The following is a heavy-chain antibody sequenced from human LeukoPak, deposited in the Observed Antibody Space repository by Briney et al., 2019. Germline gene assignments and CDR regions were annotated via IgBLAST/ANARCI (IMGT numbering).Heavy chain of an antibody. Sequence: PGGSLRLSCAASGFTFSHYGMHWVRQAPGKGLEWVAVIWNDGSYKYYADSVKGRFTISKDNSKNTLYLQMDSLRAEDTAVYYCAKDVDSRGYDYWGQGTLVTVSS. V-gene: IGHV3-30*02. CDR2: IWNDGSYK. D-gene: IGHD3-22*01. J-gene: IGHJ4*02. CDR3: AKDVDSRGYDY. CDR1: GFTFSHYG.